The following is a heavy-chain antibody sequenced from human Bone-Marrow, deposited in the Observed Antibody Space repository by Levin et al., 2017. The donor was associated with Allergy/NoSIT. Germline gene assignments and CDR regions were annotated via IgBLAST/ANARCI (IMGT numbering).Heavy chain of an antibody. CDR1: GFTFSSYW. D-gene: IGHD6-6*01. V-gene: IGHV3-74*01. J-gene: IGHJ4*02. Sequence: GESLKISCAASGFTFSSYWMHWVRQAPGKGLVWVSRINSDGSSTSYADSVKGRFTISRDNAKNTLYLQMNSLRAEDTAVYYCARDRRIAARPGYYFDYWGQGTLVTVSS. CDR3: ARDRRIAARPGYYFDY. CDR2: INSDGSST.